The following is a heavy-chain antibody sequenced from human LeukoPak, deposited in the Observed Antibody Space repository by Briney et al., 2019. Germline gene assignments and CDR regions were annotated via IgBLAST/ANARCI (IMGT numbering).Heavy chain of an antibody. CDR1: GFTFSSYS. Sequence: GSLRLSCAASGFTFSSYSMNWVRQAPGKGLEWVSYISRSSTIYYADSVKGRFTISRDNAKNSLYLQMNSLRVDDTAVYYCARDATGWFDSWGQGTLVTVSS. V-gene: IGHV3-48*01. CDR3: ARDATGWFDS. CDR2: ISRSSTI. J-gene: IGHJ5*01. D-gene: IGHD2-15*01.